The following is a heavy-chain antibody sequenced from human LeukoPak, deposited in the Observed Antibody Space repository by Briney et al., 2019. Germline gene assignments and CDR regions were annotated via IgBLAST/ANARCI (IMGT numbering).Heavy chain of an antibody. D-gene: IGHD4-11*01. CDR1: GFTFSSYA. CDR3: ARVSVSWDRAFDI. CDR2: FYSGDST. Sequence: GGSLRLSCVVSGFTFSSYAMSWVRQAPGKGLEWVSVFYSGDSTYYADSVKGRFTISRDNSKNTLYLQMNSLRAEDTAVYYCARVSVSWDRAFDIWGQGTMVTVSS. J-gene: IGHJ3*02. V-gene: IGHV3-53*01.